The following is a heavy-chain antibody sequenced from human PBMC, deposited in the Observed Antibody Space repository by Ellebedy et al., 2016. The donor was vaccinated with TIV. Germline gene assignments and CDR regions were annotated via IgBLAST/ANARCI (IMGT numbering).Heavy chain of an antibody. V-gene: IGHV4-30-4*01. CDR3: ARDDGGGINTN. CDR1: GASISSGDYY. J-gene: IGHJ4*02. D-gene: IGHD3-16*01. Sequence: MPSETLSLTCTVSGASISSGDYYWSWIRQRPGKGLEWIGYIYYNGTTYYNPSLKSRLTISVDTSKNQFSLKLRSVTAADRAVYYCARDDGGGINTNWGQGTLVTVSS. CDR2: IYYNGTT.